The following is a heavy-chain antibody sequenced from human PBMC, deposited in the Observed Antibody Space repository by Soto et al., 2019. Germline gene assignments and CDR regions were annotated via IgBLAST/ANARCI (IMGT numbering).Heavy chain of an antibody. J-gene: IGHJ5*02. Sequence: SETLSLTCTVSGGSISSYYWSWIRQPPGKGLEWIGYIYYSGSTNYSPSLKSRVTISVDTSKNQFSLKLSSVTAADTAVYYCARMDYRGDWFDPWGQGTLVTVSS. D-gene: IGHD3-16*01. CDR2: IYYSGST. CDR1: GGSISSYY. V-gene: IGHV4-59*01. CDR3: ARMDYRGDWFDP.